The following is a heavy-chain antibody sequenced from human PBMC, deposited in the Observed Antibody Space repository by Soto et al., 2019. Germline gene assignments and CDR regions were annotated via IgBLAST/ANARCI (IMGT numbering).Heavy chain of an antibody. CDR3: SKAPYAVTFPFYS. D-gene: IGHD4-4*01. Sequence: PGGSLRLSCAASGFTFSSYAMSWVLQAPGKGLEWVSAISGSGGSTYYADSVKGRFTISRDNSKNTLYLQMNSLRAEDTAVYYCSKAPYAVTFPFYSWAQGTLVTVSS. V-gene: IGHV3-23*01. CDR1: GFTFSSYA. J-gene: IGHJ1*01. CDR2: ISGSGGST.